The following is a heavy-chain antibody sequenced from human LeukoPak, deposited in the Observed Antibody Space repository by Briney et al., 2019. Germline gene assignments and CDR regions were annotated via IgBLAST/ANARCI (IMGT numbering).Heavy chain of an antibody. J-gene: IGHJ4*02. D-gene: IGHD3-3*01. V-gene: IGHV4-31*03. CDR1: GGSISSGGYY. CDR2: IYYSGST. CDR3: ARAGGFFSPFGY. Sequence: SETLSLTCTVSGGSISSGGYYWSWIRQHPGKGLEWIGYIYYSGSTYYNPSLKSRVTISVDTSKNQFSLKLGSVTAADTAVYYCARAGGFFSPFGYWGQGTLVTVSS.